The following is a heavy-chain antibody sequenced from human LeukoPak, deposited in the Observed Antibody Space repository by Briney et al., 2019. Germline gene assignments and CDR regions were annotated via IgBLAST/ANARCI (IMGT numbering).Heavy chain of an antibody. Sequence: ASVKVSCKASGGTFSSYAISWVRQAPGQGLEWMGRIIPILGIANYAQKFQGRVTITADKSTSTAYMELSSLRSEDTAVYYCARAYGSGSYYTYYYYGMDVWGQGTTVTVSS. CDR3: ARAYGSGSYYTYYYYGMDV. CDR1: GGTFSSYA. V-gene: IGHV1-69*04. J-gene: IGHJ6*02. D-gene: IGHD3-10*01. CDR2: IIPILGIA.